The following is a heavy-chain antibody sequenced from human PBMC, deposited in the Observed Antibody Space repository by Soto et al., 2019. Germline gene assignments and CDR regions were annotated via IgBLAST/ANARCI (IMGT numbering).Heavy chain of an antibody. J-gene: IGHJ4*02. CDR2: IGYDGSNK. CDR1: GLIFSSYG. CDR3: ARDYEGYFDY. V-gene: IGHV3-33*01. D-gene: IGHD3-16*01. Sequence: QVQLVESGGGVVQPGRSLRLSCAASGLIFSSYGMHWVRQAPGKGLEWVAVIGYDGSNKYYADSVKGRFTISRDNSKNTLYLQMNSLRVEDTAVYYCARDYEGYFDYWGQGTLVTVSS.